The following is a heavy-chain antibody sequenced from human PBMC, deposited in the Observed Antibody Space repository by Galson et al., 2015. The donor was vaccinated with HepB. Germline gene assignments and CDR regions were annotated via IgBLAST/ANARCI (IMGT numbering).Heavy chain of an antibody. Sequence: SVKVSCKASGYTFTSYYMHWVRQAPGQGLEWMGRIIPILGIANYAQKFQGRVTITADKSTSTAYMELSSLRSEDTAVYYCAPHQGMATITGGWGQGTLVTVSS. J-gene: IGHJ4*02. CDR3: APHQGMATITGG. V-gene: IGHV1-69*02. CDR1: GYTFTSYY. D-gene: IGHD5-24*01. CDR2: IIPILGIA.